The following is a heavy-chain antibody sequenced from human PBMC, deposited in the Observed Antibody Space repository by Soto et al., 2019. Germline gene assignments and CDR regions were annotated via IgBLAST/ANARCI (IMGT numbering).Heavy chain of an antibody. CDR2: IYYIGNT. D-gene: IGHD4-17*01. CDR3: GGQDYGAEGYYFEN. J-gene: IGHJ4*02. V-gene: IGHV4-39*01. CDR1: NGSISSRSSY. Sequence: QLQLQESGSGLVKPSETLSLTCTVSNGSISSRSSYWGWIRQTPGKGLEWIGSIYYIGNTYYNPSLKRRVTISIDTSKTQFSLKLNSVTAADTAVYFCGGQDYGAEGYYFENWGQGTLVTVSS.